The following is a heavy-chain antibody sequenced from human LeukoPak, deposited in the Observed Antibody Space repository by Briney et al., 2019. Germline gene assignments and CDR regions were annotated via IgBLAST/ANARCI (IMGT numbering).Heavy chain of an antibody. CDR3: ATVQFGFTPDVINYYYYMDV. D-gene: IGHD3-16*01. CDR2: FDPEDGET. CDR1: GYTLTELS. J-gene: IGHJ6*03. V-gene: IGHV1-24*01. Sequence: ASVKVSCKVSGYTLTELSMHWVRQAPGKGLEWMGGFDPEDGETIYAQKFQGRVTMTEDTSTDTAYMELSSLRSEDTAVYYCATVQFGFTPDVINYYYYMDVWGKGTTVTVSS.